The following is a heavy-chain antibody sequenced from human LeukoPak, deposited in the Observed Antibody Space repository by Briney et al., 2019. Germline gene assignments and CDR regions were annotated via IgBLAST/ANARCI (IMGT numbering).Heavy chain of an antibody. CDR3: ARVQRGIAVALDY. Sequence: SVKVSCKASGFTFTSSAMQWVRQARGQRLEWIGWIVVGSGNTNYAQKFQERVTITRDMSTSTAYMELSSLRSEDTAVYYCARVQRGIAVALDYWGQGTLATVSS. V-gene: IGHV1-58*02. J-gene: IGHJ4*02. CDR2: IVVGSGNT. CDR1: GFTFTSSA. D-gene: IGHD6-19*01.